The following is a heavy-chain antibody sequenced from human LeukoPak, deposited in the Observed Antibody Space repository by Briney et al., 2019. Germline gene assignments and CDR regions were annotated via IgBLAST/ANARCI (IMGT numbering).Heavy chain of an antibody. Sequence: GGSLRLSCAASGFTFSSYATHWVRQAPGKGLEWVAVISYDGSNKYYADSVKGRFTISRDNSKNTLYLQMNSLRAEDTAVYYCARDSSYGAYDYWGQGTLVTVSS. D-gene: IGHD4-17*01. CDR3: ARDSSYGAYDY. V-gene: IGHV3-30*04. J-gene: IGHJ4*02. CDR1: GFTFSSYA. CDR2: ISYDGSNK.